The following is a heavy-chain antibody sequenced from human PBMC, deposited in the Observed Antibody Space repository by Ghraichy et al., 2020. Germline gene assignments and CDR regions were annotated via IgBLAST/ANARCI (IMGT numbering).Heavy chain of an antibody. CDR1: GDSIGMNTYY. V-gene: IGHV4-39*01. Sequence: SETLSLTCTVSGDSIGMNTYYWGWIRQPPGKGLEWIGSVFYSGSTFYNPSLTSRITISVDTSRNQFSLKLTSVTAADTAFYYCARHINNFDFNYDAFDVWGQGTMVTVSP. CDR2: VFYSGST. D-gene: IGHD1-20*01. J-gene: IGHJ3*01. CDR3: ARHINNFDFNYDAFDV.